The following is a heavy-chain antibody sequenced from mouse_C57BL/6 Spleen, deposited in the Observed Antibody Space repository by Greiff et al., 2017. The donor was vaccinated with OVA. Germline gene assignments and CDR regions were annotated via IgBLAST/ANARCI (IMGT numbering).Heavy chain of an antibody. CDR2: SYWDDDK. V-gene: IGHV8-12*01. J-gene: IGHJ4*01. Sequence: QVTLKESGPGILQSSQTLSLTCSFSGFSLSTSGMGVSGIRQPSGKGLEWLAHSYWDDDKRYNPSLKSRPTISKDTSRNQVFLKITSVDTADTATYYCAQRGGYYAIDYWGQGTSVTVSS. CDR1: GFSLSTSGMG. CDR3: AQRGGYYAIDY.